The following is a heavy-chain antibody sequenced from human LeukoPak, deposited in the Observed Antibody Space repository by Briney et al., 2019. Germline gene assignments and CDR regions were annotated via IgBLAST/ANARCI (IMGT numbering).Heavy chain of an antibody. CDR2: IRYDGSNK. J-gene: IGHJ6*03. V-gene: IGHV3-30*02. D-gene: IGHD2-8*01. CDR1: GFTFSSYS. Sequence: GGSLRPSCAASGFTFSSYSMNWVGQAPGKWLEWVAFIRYDGSNKYYADSVKGRFTISRDNSKNTLYLQMNSLRAEDTAVYYCAKDPVYHRPRYYMDVWGKGTTVTVSS. CDR3: AKDPVYHRPRYYMDV.